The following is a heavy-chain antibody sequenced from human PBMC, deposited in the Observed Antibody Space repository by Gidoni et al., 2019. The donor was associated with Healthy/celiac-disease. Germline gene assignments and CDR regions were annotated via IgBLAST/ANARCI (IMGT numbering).Heavy chain of an antibody. CDR3: ARDLGGSHSPRRLDY. CDR2: ISAYNGNT. Sequence: QVQLVQSGAAVKKPGASVEVSCKASGYTFTSYGISWVRQAPEQGLEWMGWISAYNGNTNYAQKLQGRVNMTTDTSTSTAYMELRSLRSDDTAVYYCARDLGGSHSPRRLDYWGQGTLVTVSS. V-gene: IGHV1-18*01. D-gene: IGHD3-16*01. J-gene: IGHJ4*02. CDR1: GYTFTSYG.